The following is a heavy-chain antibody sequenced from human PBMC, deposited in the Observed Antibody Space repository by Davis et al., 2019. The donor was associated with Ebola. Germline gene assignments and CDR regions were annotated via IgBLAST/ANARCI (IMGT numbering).Heavy chain of an antibody. J-gene: IGHJ4*02. CDR3: ARAATNTAMVYFDY. CDR1: GLIFNNYW. D-gene: IGHD5-18*01. Sequence: GESLKISCAASGLIFNNYWMSWIRQAPGKGPEWVAIIKEDGGEKYYVDSVKGRFTISRDNAKNSLFLEMNSLRAEDTAVYYCARAATNTAMVYFDYWGQGTLVTVSS. V-gene: IGHV3-7*01. CDR2: IKEDGGEK.